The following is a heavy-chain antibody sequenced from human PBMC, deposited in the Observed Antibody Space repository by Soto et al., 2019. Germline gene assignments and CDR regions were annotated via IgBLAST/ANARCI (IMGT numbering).Heavy chain of an antibody. V-gene: IGHV4-59*01. CDR3: AREGRGVAAAGTRYFQH. D-gene: IGHD6-13*01. CDR1: GGSISSYY. CDR2: IYYGGST. J-gene: IGHJ1*01. Sequence: SETLSLTCTVSGGSISSYYWSWIRQPPGKGLEWIGYIYYGGSTNYNPSLKSRVTISVDTSKNQFSLKLSSVTAADTAVYYCAREGRGVAAAGTRYFQHWGQGTLVTVSS.